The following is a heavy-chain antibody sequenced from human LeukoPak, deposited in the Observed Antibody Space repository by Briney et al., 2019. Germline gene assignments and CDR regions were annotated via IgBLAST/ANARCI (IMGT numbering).Heavy chain of an antibody. CDR2: ISGSSSYM. CDR1: GFTFSSNT. CDR3: ARDRGLYYMDV. Sequence: GGSLRLSCAASGFTFSSNTMNWVRQAPGKGLEWVSSISGSSSYMYYADSLKGRFTISRDNAKKSLYLQMNSLRAEDTALYYCARDRGLYYMDVWGKGTTVTVSS. J-gene: IGHJ6*03. V-gene: IGHV3-21*04. D-gene: IGHD3-10*01.